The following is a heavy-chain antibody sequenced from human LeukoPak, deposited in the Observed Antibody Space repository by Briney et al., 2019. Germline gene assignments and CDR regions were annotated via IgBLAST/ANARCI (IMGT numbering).Heavy chain of an antibody. V-gene: IGHV1-8*01. J-gene: IGHJ6*03. CDR2: MNPNSGNT. Sequence: GASVKVSFKASVYTFLSYDINGVRQATGQGLEWVGWMNPNSGNTGYAQKFQGRVTMTRNTSISTAYMELSSLRSEDTAVYYWARLYCSSTRRPCYYYYMDVWGKGTTVTVSS. CDR3: ARLYCSSTRRPCYYYYMDV. CDR1: VYTFLSYD. D-gene: IGHD2-2*01.